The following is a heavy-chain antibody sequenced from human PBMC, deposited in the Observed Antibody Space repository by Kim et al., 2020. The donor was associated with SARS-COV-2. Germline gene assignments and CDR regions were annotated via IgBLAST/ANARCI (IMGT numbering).Heavy chain of an antibody. Sequence: GGSLRLSCAASGFTFSSYGMHWVRQAPGKGLEWVAVISYDGSNKYYADSVKGRFTISRDNSKNTLYLQMNSLRAEDTAVYYCAKDGNPLTYYDILTGYFGDYWGQGTLVTVSS. CDR2: ISYDGSNK. V-gene: IGHV3-30*18. J-gene: IGHJ4*02. D-gene: IGHD3-9*01. CDR1: GFTFSSYG. CDR3: AKDGNPLTYYDILTGYFGDY.